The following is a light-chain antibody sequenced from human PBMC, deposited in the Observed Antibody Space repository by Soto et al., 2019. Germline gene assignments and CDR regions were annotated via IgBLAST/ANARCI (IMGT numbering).Light chain of an antibody. CDR3: QQLNSYPLT. CDR1: QSISSY. CDR2: AAS. J-gene: IGKJ4*01. V-gene: IGKV1-9*01. Sequence: DIQMTQSPSSLSASVGDRVTIICRASQSISSYLAWYQQRPGKAPKLLIYAASTLQSGVPSRFSGSGSGTEFTLTISSLQPEDFATYSCQQLNSYPLTFGGGTKVDIK.